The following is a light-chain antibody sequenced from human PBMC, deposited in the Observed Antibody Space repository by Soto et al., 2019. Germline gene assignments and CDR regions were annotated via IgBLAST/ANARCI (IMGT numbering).Light chain of an antibody. CDR1: KNDIGVYDF. Sequence: QSVLTEPPSASGSPGQSVTISCTGTKNDIGVYDFVSWYQHHPGKAPRLIIYEVVQRPSGVPDRFSGSKSGNTASLTVSGLQAEDEADYYCSSYAGSSTLYVFGTGTKVTVL. V-gene: IGLV2-8*01. CDR2: EVV. J-gene: IGLJ1*01. CDR3: SSYAGSSTLYV.